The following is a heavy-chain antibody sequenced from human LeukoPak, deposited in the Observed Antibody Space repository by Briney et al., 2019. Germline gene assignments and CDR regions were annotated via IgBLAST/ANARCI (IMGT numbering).Heavy chain of an antibody. CDR1: GFTFNNAW. V-gene: IGHV3-15*01. CDR2: IKSVSEGGTT. CDR3: TTDLGQYSSSTGPPHGFDP. D-gene: IGHD6-13*01. Sequence: GGSLRLSCVASGFTFNNAWMSWVRQAPGKGLEWVGRIKSVSEGGTTDYAAPVKGRFTISTDDSKNTLYLQMNSLKTEDTAVYYCTTDLGQYSSSTGPPHGFDPWGQGTLVTVSS. J-gene: IGHJ5*02.